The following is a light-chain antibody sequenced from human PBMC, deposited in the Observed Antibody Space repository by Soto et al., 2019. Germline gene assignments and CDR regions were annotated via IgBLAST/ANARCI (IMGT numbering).Light chain of an antibody. J-gene: IGLJ1*01. CDR1: NSNIGEGYD. V-gene: IGLV1-40*01. CDR3: QSYDSRISAYV. CDR2: TNN. Sequence: QSVMTHPPSVSRAPGHRFTISFTGSNSNIGEGYDVHCYLQLPVTAPKLLVYTNNNRPSGVPDLFSGSKSGTSASLAITVLKAEDEADYYCQSYDSRISAYVFGTWTKVPVL.